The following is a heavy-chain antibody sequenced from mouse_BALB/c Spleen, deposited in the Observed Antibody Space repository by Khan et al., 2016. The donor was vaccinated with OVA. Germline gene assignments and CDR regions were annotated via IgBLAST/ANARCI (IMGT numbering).Heavy chain of an antibody. CDR1: GYTFTEYT. Sequence: VQLQQSGPELVKPGASVKISCKTSGYTFTEYTMHWVKRSHGKSLEWIGGINPNNGDTNYTQKFKGKATLTVDKSSSTAYMELSSLTSDDSAVYYCARWYFGSTWFVYWGQGTLVTVSA. CDR2: INPNNGDT. CDR3: ARWYFGSTWFVY. J-gene: IGHJ3*01. D-gene: IGHD1-1*01. V-gene: IGHV1-18*01.